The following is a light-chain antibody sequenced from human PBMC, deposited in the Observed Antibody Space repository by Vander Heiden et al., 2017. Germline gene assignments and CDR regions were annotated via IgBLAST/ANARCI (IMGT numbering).Light chain of an antibody. Sequence: DIVMTQYPDSLAVSLGERATINCKSSQSVLSSSNNKNYLAWYQQNPGPPPKLLIYWASTRESGVPYRFSGSGSGTDFTLTISSLQAEDVAVYYCQQYYSAPLTFGGGTKVEIK. CDR1: QSVLSSSNNKNY. CDR3: QQYYSAPLT. CDR2: WAS. J-gene: IGKJ4*01. V-gene: IGKV4-1*01.